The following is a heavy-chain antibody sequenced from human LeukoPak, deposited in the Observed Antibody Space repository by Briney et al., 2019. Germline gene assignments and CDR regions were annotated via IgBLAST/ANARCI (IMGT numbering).Heavy chain of an antibody. D-gene: IGHD3-10*01. CDR2: ISGSGSTK. J-gene: IGHJ5*02. CDR3: AKTSIEILWFGEPWFDP. V-gene: IGHV3-11*04. Sequence: GGSLRLSCAASGFTFTDYYMNWIRQAPGKGLEWISYISGSGSTKYYADSVKGRFTISRDNSKNTLYLQMNSLRAEDTAVYYCAKTSIEILWFGEPWFDPWGQGTLVTVSS. CDR1: GFTFTDYY.